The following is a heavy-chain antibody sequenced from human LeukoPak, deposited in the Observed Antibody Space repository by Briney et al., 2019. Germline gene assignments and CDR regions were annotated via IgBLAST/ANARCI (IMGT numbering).Heavy chain of an antibody. CDR2: ISYDGSSK. Sequence: GGSLRLSCAASGFTFSSFGMHWVRQAPGKGLEWVAVISYDGSSKYYADSVKGRFTISRDNSKNTLYLQMNSLRAEDTAVYYCASPAVYSSSWYYIDYWGQGTLVTVSS. V-gene: IGHV3-30*03. D-gene: IGHD6-13*01. CDR1: GFTFSSFG. J-gene: IGHJ4*02. CDR3: ASPAVYSSSWYYIDY.